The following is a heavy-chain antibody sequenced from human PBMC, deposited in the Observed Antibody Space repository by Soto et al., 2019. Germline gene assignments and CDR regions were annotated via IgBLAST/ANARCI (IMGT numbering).Heavy chain of an antibody. CDR2: TSNSGST. CDR3: ARGGGSTKVDY. J-gene: IGHJ4*02. Sequence: QVQLQESGPGLVKPSQTLSLTCTVSGGSITSSGYYWSWIRQHPGEGLEWIGFTSNSGSTSYNPSXKXXVTISGDTSSNQFSLNLKSVTAADTAVYYCARGGGSTKVDYWGQGTLVTVSP. D-gene: IGHD2-2*01. CDR1: GGSITSSGYY. V-gene: IGHV4-31*03.